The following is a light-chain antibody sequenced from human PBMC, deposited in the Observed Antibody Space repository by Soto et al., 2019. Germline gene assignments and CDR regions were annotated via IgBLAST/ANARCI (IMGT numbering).Light chain of an antibody. J-gene: IGLJ1*01. CDR3: QAWDSSTGL. CDR1: KLGYKY. CDR2: EDN. Sequence: SYELTQPPSVSVSPGQTASITCSGDKLGYKYTSWYQQKPGQSPVLVIYEDNKRPSGIPERFSGSNSGNTATLTISGAQPMDEADYYCQAWDSSTGLFGTGTKVTVL. V-gene: IGLV3-1*01.